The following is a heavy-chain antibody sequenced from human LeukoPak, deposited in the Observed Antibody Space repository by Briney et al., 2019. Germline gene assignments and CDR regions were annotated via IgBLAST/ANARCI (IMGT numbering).Heavy chain of an antibody. V-gene: IGHV4-31*03. CDR1: GGSISSGDYY. Sequence: SQILSPTCTVSGGSISSGDYYWSWIRQHPEKSLERIGYIFYSGSAYYNPSLKSRVTISVDTSKNQFSLKLSSVTAADTAVYYCARGSTLIRGFDDWGHGTLVTVSS. CDR2: IFYSGSA. J-gene: IGHJ4*01. CDR3: ARGSTLIRGFDD. D-gene: IGHD3-10*01.